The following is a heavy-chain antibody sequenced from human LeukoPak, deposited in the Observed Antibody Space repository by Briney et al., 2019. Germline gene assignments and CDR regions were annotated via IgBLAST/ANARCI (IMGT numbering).Heavy chain of an antibody. CDR1: GGSISSSTYY. D-gene: IGHD6-19*01. CDR2: IYYTGST. Sequence: PSETLSLTCTVSGGSISSSTYYWGWIRQPPGKGLEWIGTIYYTGSTYYNPSLKSRITISVDTSKNQFSLKLSSVTAADTAVYYCASSSGWYYFYFYMDVWGKGTTVTISS. CDR3: ASSSGWYYFYFYMDV. V-gene: IGHV4-39*01. J-gene: IGHJ6*03.